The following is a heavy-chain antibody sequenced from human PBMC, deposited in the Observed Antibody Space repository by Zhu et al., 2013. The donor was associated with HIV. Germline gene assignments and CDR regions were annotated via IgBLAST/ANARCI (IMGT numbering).Heavy chain of an antibody. V-gene: IGHV1-2*02. CDR3: SRTKMFAGYWSDF. CDR1: GYTFTNFY. Sequence: QVQLVQSGAVVKKPGASVKVSCKASGYTFTNFYVHWIRQAPGQGLEWMGWISPNNGGTIYEQKFQGRVTMTRDTSITTAYMELSRLTPDDTAVYYCSRTKMFAGYWSDFWGQGTLVTVSS. CDR2: ISPNNGGT. D-gene: IGHD3-9*01. J-gene: IGHJ4*02.